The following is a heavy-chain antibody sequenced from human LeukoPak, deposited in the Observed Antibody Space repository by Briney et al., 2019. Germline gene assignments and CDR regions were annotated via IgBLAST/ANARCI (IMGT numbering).Heavy chain of an antibody. CDR2: ITNSGNSK. V-gene: IGHV3-48*01. CDR1: EFTFSSYS. CDR3: ARGRADWGSRYYFDY. Sequence: GGSLRLSCAASEFTFSSYSMNWVRQAPGKGLEWVSYITNSGNSKSYADSVKGRFTISRDNTKNSLYLQMNGLRAEDTAVYYCARGRADWGSRYYFDYWGQGTLVTVSS. D-gene: IGHD7-27*01. J-gene: IGHJ4*02.